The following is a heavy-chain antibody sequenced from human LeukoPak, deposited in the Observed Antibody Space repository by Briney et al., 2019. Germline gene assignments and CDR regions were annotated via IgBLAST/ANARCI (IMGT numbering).Heavy chain of an antibody. D-gene: IGHD2-2*01. J-gene: IGHJ5*02. CDR2: IRSKANSYAT. CDR3: TRRYCSSTSCAFDP. CDR1: GFTFSGSA. Sequence: GGSLRLSCAASGFTFSGSAMHWVRQASGKGREWVGRIRSKANSYATAYAASVKGRFTISRDDSKNTAYLQMNSLKTEDTAVYYCTRRYCSSTSCAFDPWGQGTLVTVSS. V-gene: IGHV3-73*01.